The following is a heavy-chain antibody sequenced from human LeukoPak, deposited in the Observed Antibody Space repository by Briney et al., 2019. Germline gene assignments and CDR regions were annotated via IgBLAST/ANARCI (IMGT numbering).Heavy chain of an antibody. CDR1: GFTFSSYS. CDR2: ISSSSSYI. V-gene: IGHV3-21*01. D-gene: IGHD6-6*01. Sequence: GGSLRLSCAASGFTFSSYSMNWVRQAPGKGLEWVSSISSSSSYIYYADSVKGRFIISRDNAKNSLYLQMNSRRAGDTAVYYCARFGAARRAVEYYFDYWGRGTLVTVSS. J-gene: IGHJ4*02. CDR3: ARFGAARRAVEYYFDY.